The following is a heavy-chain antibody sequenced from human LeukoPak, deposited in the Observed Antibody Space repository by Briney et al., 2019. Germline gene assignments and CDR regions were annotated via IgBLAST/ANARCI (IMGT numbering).Heavy chain of an antibody. D-gene: IGHD6-6*01. V-gene: IGHV3-7*01. CDR2: IKEDGSVK. CDR1: GFTFSDYY. J-gene: IGHJ4*02. Sequence: PGGSLRLSCAASGFTFSDYYMSWIRQAPGKGLEWVANIKEDGSVKYYVDSVKGRFTISRDNAKNSVYLQMNSLRAEDTAVYYCARIGYSSSSFDYWGQGILVTVSS. CDR3: ARIGYSSSSFDY.